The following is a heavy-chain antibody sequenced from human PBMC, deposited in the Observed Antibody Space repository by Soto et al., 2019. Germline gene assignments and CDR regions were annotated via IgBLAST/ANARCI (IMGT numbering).Heavy chain of an antibody. CDR1: GGPISSFY. CDR3: ARRYTAYAFDI. D-gene: IGHD5-18*01. Sequence: SETLPLTCTVSGGPISSFYWSWIRQPPGKGLEWIGHIYHSGSTNYNPSLKSRVTISVDTSKNQFSLKLSSVTAADTAVYDCARRYTAYAFDIWDQGTMVTVSS. J-gene: IGHJ3*02. CDR2: IYHSGST. V-gene: IGHV4-59*01.